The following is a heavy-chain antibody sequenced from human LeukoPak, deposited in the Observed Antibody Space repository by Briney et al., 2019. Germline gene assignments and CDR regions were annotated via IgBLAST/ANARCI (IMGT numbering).Heavy chain of an antibody. Sequence: GGSLRLSCAGSGFTFSNYAMIWVGQAPGKWLEWVSAITGSGGNRFYAGSVKGRFTISRDNSRNTLYLQMNSLRGDDTAVYYCAKDPNGDYIGAFDFQRWGQGTQVTVSS. V-gene: IGHV3-23*01. J-gene: IGHJ1*01. CDR1: GFTFSNYA. CDR2: ITGSGGNR. D-gene: IGHD4-17*01. CDR3: AKDPNGDYIGAFDFQR.